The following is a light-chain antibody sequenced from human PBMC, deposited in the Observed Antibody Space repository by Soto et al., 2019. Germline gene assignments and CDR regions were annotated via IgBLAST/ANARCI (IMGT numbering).Light chain of an antibody. J-gene: IGKJ5*01. CDR2: GAS. Sequence: DIVLPQSPATLSLSPGERATLSCRASQSVSSSYLAWYQQKPGQAPRLLIYGASSRATGIPARFSGSGSGTEFTLTINSLQSEDFAVYYCQQSSKWPITFGQGTRLEI. V-gene: IGKV3D-20*02. CDR1: QSVSSSY. CDR3: QQSSKWPIT.